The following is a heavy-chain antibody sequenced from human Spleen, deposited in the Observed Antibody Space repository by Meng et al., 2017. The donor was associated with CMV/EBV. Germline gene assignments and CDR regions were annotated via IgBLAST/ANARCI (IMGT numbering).Heavy chain of an antibody. J-gene: IGHJ4*02. CDR3: ARGGYSGYYGY. CDR1: GGSFSGYY. D-gene: IGHD5-12*01. Sequence: QVKLQQWGGGLLKPSETLSRTCAVYGGSFSGYYWSWIRQPPGKGLEWIGEINHSGSTNYNPSLKSRVTISVDTSKNQFSLKLSSVTAADTAVYYCARGGYSGYYGYWGQGTLVTVSS. CDR2: INHSGST. V-gene: IGHV4-34*01.